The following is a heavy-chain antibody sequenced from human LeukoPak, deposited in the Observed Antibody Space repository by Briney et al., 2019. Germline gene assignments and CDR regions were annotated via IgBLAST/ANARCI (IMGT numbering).Heavy chain of an antibody. CDR2: INHSGST. V-gene: IGHV4-34*01. CDR3: ARARGTIAVAGTVIAANYFDY. D-gene: IGHD6-19*01. Sequence: PSETLSLTCAVYGGSFSGYYWSWIRQPPGKGLEWIGEINHSGSTNHNPSLKSRVTISVDTSKNQFSLKLSSVTAADTAVYYCARARGTIAVAGTVIAANYFDYWGQGTLVTVSS. CDR1: GGSFSGYY. J-gene: IGHJ4*02.